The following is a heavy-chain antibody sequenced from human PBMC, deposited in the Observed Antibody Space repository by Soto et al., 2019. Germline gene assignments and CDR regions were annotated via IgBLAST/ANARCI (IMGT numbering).Heavy chain of an antibody. CDR2: ISYDGSNT. D-gene: IGHD1-26*01. CDR3: AKGAGDRLSLGMDV. CDR1: GFSISDYG. V-gene: IGHV3-30*18. Sequence: QVQLVESGGGVVQPGWSLRLSCAASGFSISDYGMEWVRQAPGKGLEWVALISYDGSNTYYADSVKGRFTISRDNSKDTLVLQMDGLRREDTAVYYCAKGAGDRLSLGMDVWGQGTTVTVSS. J-gene: IGHJ6*02.